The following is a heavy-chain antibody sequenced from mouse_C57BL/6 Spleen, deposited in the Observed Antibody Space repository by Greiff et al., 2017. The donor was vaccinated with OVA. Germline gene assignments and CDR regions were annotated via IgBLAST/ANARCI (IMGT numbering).Heavy chain of an antibody. J-gene: IGHJ1*03. CDR1: GYTFTSYW. V-gene: IGHV1-69*01. CDR3: ARRGWRWYFDV. D-gene: IGHD1-1*02. Sequence: QVQLQQPGAELVMPGASVKLSCKASGYTFTSYWMHWVKQRPGQGLEWIGELDPSDSYTNYNQKFKGKSTLTVDKSSSTAYMQLSSLTSEDSAVYYCARRGWRWYFDVWGTGTTVTVSS. CDR2: LDPSDSYT.